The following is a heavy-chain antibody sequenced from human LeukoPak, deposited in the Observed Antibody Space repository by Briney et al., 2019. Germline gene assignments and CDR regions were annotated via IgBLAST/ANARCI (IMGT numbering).Heavy chain of an antibody. J-gene: IGHJ4*02. V-gene: IGHV3-30*02. Sequence: PGGSLRLSCGASGFTFSNYGMHWVRQAPGKGLEWVAFIRYDGSNKYYADSVKGRFTISRDNSKNTLYLQMNSLRAEDTAVYYCARESRHSYGHFDYWGQGTLVTVSS. CDR3: ARESRHSYGHFDY. D-gene: IGHD4-17*01. CDR1: GFTFSNYG. CDR2: IRYDGSNK.